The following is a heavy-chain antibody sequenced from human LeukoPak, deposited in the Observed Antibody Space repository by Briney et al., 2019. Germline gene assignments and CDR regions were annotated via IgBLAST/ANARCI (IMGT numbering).Heavy chain of an antibody. Sequence: SGPTLVNPTQTLTLTCTFSGFSLSSSGVGVGWIRQPPGRALEWLALIYSDDDKRYSPSLKSGLTITKDISKNQVVLTMTNMDPVNTGTYFCAHMGAAAATRYFDYWGRGTLVTVSS. CDR2: IYSDDDK. J-gene: IGHJ4*02. CDR3: AHMGAAAATRYFDY. CDR1: GFSLSSSGVG. V-gene: IGHV2-5*02. D-gene: IGHD6-13*01.